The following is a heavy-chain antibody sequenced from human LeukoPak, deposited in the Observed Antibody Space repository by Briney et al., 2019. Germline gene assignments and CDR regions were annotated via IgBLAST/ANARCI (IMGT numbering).Heavy chain of an antibody. CDR1: GFTLSNYN. CDR3: AREYGSGTPDFDY. Sequence: QPGGSLRLSCAASGFTLSNYNMNSVRQAPGKGLEWVSHISSSSRSIYYADSVKGRFTISRDNAKNSLYLQMNSLRDEDTAVYYCAREYGSGTPDFDYWGRGTLVSVSS. CDR2: ISSSSRSI. J-gene: IGHJ4*02. V-gene: IGHV3-48*02. D-gene: IGHD3-10*01.